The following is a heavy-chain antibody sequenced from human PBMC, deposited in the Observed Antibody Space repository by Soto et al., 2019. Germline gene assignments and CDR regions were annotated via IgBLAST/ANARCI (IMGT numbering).Heavy chain of an antibody. D-gene: IGHD5-12*01. CDR1: GYTFTNYA. Sequence: ASVTVSCTASGYTFTNYAIHWVRQAPGQRLEWMGWINAGNANTKYSQKFQDRVTITADESASTAYMELSSLRSEDTAVYYCARDKDRLQLGGNYYYAMDVWGQGTTVTVSS. CDR3: ARDKDRLQLGGNYYYAMDV. J-gene: IGHJ6*02. V-gene: IGHV1-3*01. CDR2: INAGNANT.